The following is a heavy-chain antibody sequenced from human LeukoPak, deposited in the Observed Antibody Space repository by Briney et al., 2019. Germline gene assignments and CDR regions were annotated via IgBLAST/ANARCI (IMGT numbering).Heavy chain of an antibody. J-gene: IGHJ5*02. CDR3: ARVEYSSGWYWFDP. CDR1: GYTFNSYG. D-gene: IGHD6-19*01. CDR2: ISAYNGNT. Sequence: SVTVSCKATGYTFNSYGISWVRQVPGQGLEWMGWISAYNGNTNYAQKLQGRVTMTTDTSTSTAYMELRSLRSDDTAVYYCARVEYSSGWYWFDPWGQGTLVIVSS. V-gene: IGHV1-18*01.